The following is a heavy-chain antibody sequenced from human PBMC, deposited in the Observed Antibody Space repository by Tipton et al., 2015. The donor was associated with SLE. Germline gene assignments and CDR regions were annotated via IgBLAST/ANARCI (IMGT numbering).Heavy chain of an antibody. CDR3: ARDHYNYDNSGLYTFDI. CDR2: IRYDGGYK. J-gene: IGHJ3*02. V-gene: IGHV3-33*01. D-gene: IGHD3-22*01. Sequence: SLRLSCAASGFTFSDYGMHWVRQAPGKGLEWVAVIRYDGGYKNYADSMKGRFIISRDNSKNTLFLEMNNLRVEDTAVYYCARDHYNYDNSGLYTFDIWGQGTMVTVSS. CDR1: GFTFSDYG.